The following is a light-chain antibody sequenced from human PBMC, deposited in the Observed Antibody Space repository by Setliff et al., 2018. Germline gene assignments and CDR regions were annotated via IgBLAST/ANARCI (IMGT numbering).Light chain of an antibody. V-gene: IGLV2-14*02. CDR2: DVS. CDR3: SSYTSSTTLGV. CDR1: SSDVGRYSL. Sequence: QSVLTQPASVSGSPGQSITISCTGTSSDVGRYSLISWYQQRPGKAPKLMIYDVSKRPSGVSNRFSGSKSGYTASLTISGLQAEDEADYYCSSYTSSTTLGVFGTGTKV. J-gene: IGLJ1*01.